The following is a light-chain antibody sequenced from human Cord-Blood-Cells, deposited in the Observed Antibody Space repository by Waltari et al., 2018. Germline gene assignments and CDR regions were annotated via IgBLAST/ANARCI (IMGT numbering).Light chain of an antibody. CDR3: SSYAGSNTWV. Sequence: QSALTQPPSASGSPGQSVTISCTGTSSDVGGYNYVSWYQQHPGKAPKLMNYEVSKRPSVVPDRFSGSKSGDTASLTVSGLQAEEEADYYCSSYAGSNTWVFGGGTKLTVL. CDR1: SSDVGGYNY. V-gene: IGLV2-8*01. CDR2: EVS. J-gene: IGLJ3*02.